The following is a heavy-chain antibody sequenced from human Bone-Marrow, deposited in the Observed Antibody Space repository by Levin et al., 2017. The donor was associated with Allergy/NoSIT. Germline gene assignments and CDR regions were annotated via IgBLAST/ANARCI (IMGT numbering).Heavy chain of an antibody. V-gene: IGHV4-59*01. D-gene: IGHD3-3*01. CDR1: GGSINDYY. CDR3: ARVTMGWFDP. Sequence: ESLKISCTVSGGSINDYYWSWIRQPPGKGLEWIGYIFYSGSTNYNPSLKSRLTISVDMSKRHFSLKLSSVTAADTAVYYCARVTMGWFDPWGQGTLVTVSS. J-gene: IGHJ5*02. CDR2: IFYSGST.